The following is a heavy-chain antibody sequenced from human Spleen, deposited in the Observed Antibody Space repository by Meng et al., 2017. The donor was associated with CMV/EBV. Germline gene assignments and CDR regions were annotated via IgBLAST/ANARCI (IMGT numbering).Heavy chain of an antibody. CDR2: IIPIFDTA. D-gene: IGHD1-1*01. CDR1: GGTFSSYG. Sequence: SVKVSCKASGGTFSSYGISWVRQAPGQGLEWMGGIIPIFDTAKYAEKFQGRVTIIMDESTSTAHMELSSLRSEDTAVYYCARGLFRFRTSNDAFDVWGQGTVVTVSS. V-gene: IGHV1-69*05. J-gene: IGHJ3*01. CDR3: ARGLFRFRTSNDAFDV.